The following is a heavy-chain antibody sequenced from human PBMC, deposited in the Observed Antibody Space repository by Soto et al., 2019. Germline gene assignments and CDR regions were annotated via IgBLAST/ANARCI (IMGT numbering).Heavy chain of an antibody. V-gene: IGHV1-18*01. CDR2: ISPYNDYT. Sequence: QVQLVQSAGEVKKPGASVKVSCKASGYTFIRYGITWVRQAPGQGLEWMGWISPYNDYTIYAQKLQGRVTMTTDTTTRTVYVDWRSLKSADTAVYYCARGGYYDNTWGKLSHYGLDVWGQGTSVTVSS. D-gene: IGHD3-16*01. J-gene: IGHJ6*02. CDR3: ARGGYYDNTWGKLSHYGLDV. CDR1: GYTFIRYG.